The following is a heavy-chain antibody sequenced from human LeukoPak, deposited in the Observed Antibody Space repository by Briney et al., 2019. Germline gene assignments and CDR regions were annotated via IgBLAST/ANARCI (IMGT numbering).Heavy chain of an antibody. CDR3: ATRWTYYFDY. Sequence: GRSLRLSCSPSGFNFSSYGMHWVRQAPGKGLEWVAVIWYDGRIKYHADSVKGRFTVSRDNPKNTLYLQMNSLRAEDTAVYYCATRWTYYFDYWGQGTLVTVSS. J-gene: IGHJ4*02. CDR1: GFNFSSYG. V-gene: IGHV3-33*03. CDR2: IWYDGRIK. D-gene: IGHD4-23*01.